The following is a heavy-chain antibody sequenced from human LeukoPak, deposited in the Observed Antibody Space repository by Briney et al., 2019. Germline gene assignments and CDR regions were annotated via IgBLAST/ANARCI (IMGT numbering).Heavy chain of an antibody. CDR2: IKQDGSEK. J-gene: IGHJ5*02. D-gene: IGHD3-3*01. Sequence: GGSLRLSCAASGFSFSYFWMSWVRQAPGKGLEWVANIKQDGSEKYYVDSVKGRFTISRDNAKKSLYLQMNSLRAEDTAVYYCARDAEVGTLFGVLSRYNWFDPWGQGALVTVSS. V-gene: IGHV3-7*01. CDR3: ARDAEVGTLFGVLSRYNWFDP. CDR1: GFSFSYFW.